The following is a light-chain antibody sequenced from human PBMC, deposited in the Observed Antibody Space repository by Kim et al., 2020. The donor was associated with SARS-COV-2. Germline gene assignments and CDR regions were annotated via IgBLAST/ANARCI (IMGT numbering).Light chain of an antibody. Sequence: SVKLTCTLSSGHSSYIIAWHQQQPGKAPRSLMKLEGSGSYNKGSGVPDHFSGSSSGADRYLTISNLQSEDEADYYCETWDSNIRVFGGGTQLTVL. CDR2: LEGSGSY. CDR1: SGHSSYI. V-gene: IGLV4-60*03. J-gene: IGLJ3*02. CDR3: ETWDSNIRV.